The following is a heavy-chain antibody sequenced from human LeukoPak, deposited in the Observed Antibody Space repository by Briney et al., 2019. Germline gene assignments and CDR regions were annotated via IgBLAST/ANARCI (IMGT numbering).Heavy chain of an antibody. CDR3: TKTGGPWD. Sequence: GGSLRLSCAASGFTFSNYWMGWVRQAPGKRPEWVANMNIDGSEKYYADSVKGRFSISRDNSKNSLYLQMNSLRVEDTAMYYCTKTGGPWDWGQGTLVTVSS. J-gene: IGHJ4*02. V-gene: IGHV3-7*03. D-gene: IGHD7-27*01. CDR1: GFTFSNYW. CDR2: MNIDGSEK.